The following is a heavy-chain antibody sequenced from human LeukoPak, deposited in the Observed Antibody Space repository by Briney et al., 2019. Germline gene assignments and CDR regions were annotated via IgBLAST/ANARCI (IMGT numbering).Heavy chain of an antibody. V-gene: IGHV5-10-1*01. Sequence: GESLKISCKGSGYSFTSYWISWVRQMPGKGLEWMGRIDPSDSYTNYSPSFQGHVTISADKSISTAYLQWSSLKASDTAMYYCAREFRAAGTGNWFDPWGQGTLDTVSS. D-gene: IGHD6-13*01. CDR1: GYSFTSYW. CDR2: IDPSDSYT. CDR3: AREFRAAGTGNWFDP. J-gene: IGHJ5*02.